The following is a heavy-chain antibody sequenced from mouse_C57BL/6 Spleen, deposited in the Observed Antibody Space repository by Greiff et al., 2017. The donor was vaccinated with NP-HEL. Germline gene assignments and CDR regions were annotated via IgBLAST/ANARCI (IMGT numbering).Heavy chain of an antibody. D-gene: IGHD1-1*01. Sequence: VQLQQSGAELVKPGASVKISCKASGYAFSSYWMNWVKQRPGKGLEWIGQIYPGDGDTNYNGKFKGKATLTADNSSSTAYMQLSSLTSEDSAVYFCAREGYYYGLYYYAMDYWGQGTSVTVSS. V-gene: IGHV1-80*01. CDR2: IYPGDGDT. CDR1: GYAFSSYW. CDR3: AREGYYYGLYYYAMDY. J-gene: IGHJ4*01.